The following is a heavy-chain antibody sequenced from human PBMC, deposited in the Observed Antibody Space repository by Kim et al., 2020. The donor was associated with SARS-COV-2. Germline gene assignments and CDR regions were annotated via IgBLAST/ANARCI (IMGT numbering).Heavy chain of an antibody. D-gene: IGHD2-2*01. J-gene: IGHJ4*02. Sequence: SETLSRTCSVSGGSIRSGGKFWTWIRQHPAKGLEWIGYISYSGNSHYSPSLRSRVSISLQTSENQFSLELTSVTATDTAVYYCARGQPLDYWGLVILVTV. CDR1: GGSIRSGGKF. CDR3: ARGQPLDY. CDR2: ISYSGNS. V-gene: IGHV4-31*03.